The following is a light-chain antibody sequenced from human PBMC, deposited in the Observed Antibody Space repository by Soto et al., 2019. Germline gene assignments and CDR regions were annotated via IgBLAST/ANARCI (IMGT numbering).Light chain of an antibody. V-gene: IGKV1-9*01. CDR3: PEVPTYPPT. CDR1: QGISSS. J-gene: IGKJ1*01. Sequence: DVQFAHSPSFLSACFGGRVTITFRASQGISSSLAWYQQKPGKAPKLLIFAASILQSGVPSRFSGSGSGTEFTLTISSLQPEDFAIYCCPEVPTYPPTSAQRTKADIK. CDR2: AAS.